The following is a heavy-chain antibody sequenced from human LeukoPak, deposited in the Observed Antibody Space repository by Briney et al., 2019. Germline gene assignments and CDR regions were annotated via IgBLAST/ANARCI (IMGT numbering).Heavy chain of an antibody. Sequence: PGRSLRLSCAASGFTFSSYAMHWVRQAPGKGLEWVSGISWNSGSIGYADSVKGRFTISRDNAKNSLYLQMNSLRAEDTALYYCAKGEMATIPPYYFDYWGQGTLVTVSS. V-gene: IGHV3-9*01. CDR1: GFTFSSYA. CDR2: ISWNSGSI. J-gene: IGHJ4*02. D-gene: IGHD5-24*01. CDR3: AKGEMATIPPYYFDY.